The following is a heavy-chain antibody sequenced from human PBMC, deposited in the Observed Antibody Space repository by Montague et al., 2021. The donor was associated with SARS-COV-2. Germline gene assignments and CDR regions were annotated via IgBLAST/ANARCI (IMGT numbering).Heavy chain of an antibody. CDR2: TYYRSKWYN. D-gene: IGHD5-18*01. Sequence: CAISGDSVSSHSAAWNWNRQSPPRGLEWLGRTYYRSKWYNGYAVSVKSRITINPDTSKNQFSLQLNSVTPEDTAVYYCARDTRIRLWFDRDYYCGMDVWGQGTTVTVSS. CDR1: GDSVSSHSAA. CDR3: ARDTRIRLWFDRDYYCGMDV. V-gene: IGHV6-1*01. J-gene: IGHJ6*02.